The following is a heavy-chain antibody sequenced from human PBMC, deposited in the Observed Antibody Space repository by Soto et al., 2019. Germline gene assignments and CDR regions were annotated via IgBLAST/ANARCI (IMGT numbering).Heavy chain of an antibody. J-gene: IGHJ6*02. CDR2: ISYDGSNK. D-gene: IGHD2-2*02. CDR3: ARVGYCSSTSCYTRGLYYYYYGMDV. V-gene: IGHV3-30-3*01. CDR1: GFTFSSYA. Sequence: LRLSCAASGFTFSSYAMHWVRQAPGKGLEWVAVISYDGSNKYYADSVKGRFTISRDNSKNTLYLQMNSLRAEDTAVYYCARVGYCSSTSCYTRGLYYYYYGMDVWGQGTTVTVSS.